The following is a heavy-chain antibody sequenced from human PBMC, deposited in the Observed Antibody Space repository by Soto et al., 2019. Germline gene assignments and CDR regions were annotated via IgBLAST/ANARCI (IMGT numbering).Heavy chain of an antibody. CDR1: GFTFSDYT. J-gene: IGHJ6*02. V-gene: IGHV3-48*02. D-gene: IGHD5-12*01. CDR2: ISSSSSTI. CDR3: VREMTGDGYNAYYYYYGMDV. Sequence: PGGSLRLSCAASGFTFSDYTMVWVRQAPGKGLEWVSYISSSSSTIYYADSVKGRFTISRDNAKNSLFLQMNSLRDEDTAVYYCVREMTGDGYNAYYYYYGMDVWGQGTTVTVSS.